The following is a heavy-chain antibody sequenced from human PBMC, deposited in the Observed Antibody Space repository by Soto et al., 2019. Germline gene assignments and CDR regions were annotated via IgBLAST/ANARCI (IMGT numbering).Heavy chain of an antibody. CDR1: GGSISSGDYY. Sequence: LSLTCTVSGGSISSGDYYWSWIRQPPGKGLEWIGYIYYSGSTYYNPSLKSRVTISVDTSKNQFSLKLSSVTAADTAVYYCARALRAIWFGEYPGPAYYFDHWGQGTLVTVSS. CDR3: ARALRAIWFGEYPGPAYYFDH. V-gene: IGHV4-30-4*01. CDR2: IYYSGST. D-gene: IGHD3-10*01. J-gene: IGHJ4*02.